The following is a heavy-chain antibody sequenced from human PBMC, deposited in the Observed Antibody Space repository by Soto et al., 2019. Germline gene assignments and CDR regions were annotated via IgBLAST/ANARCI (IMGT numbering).Heavy chain of an antibody. V-gene: IGHV5-51*01. J-gene: IGHJ3*02. CDR2: IYPGDSDT. CDR3: ARRAYYDSSGYPNYYAFAI. Sequence: GESLKISCKGSGYSFTSYWFGWVRQMPGKGLEWMGIIYPGDSDTRYSPSFQGQVTISADKSISTAYLQWSSLKASDTAMYYCARRAYYDSSGYPNYYAFAIRGQGTMVTVSS. CDR1: GYSFTSYW. D-gene: IGHD3-22*01.